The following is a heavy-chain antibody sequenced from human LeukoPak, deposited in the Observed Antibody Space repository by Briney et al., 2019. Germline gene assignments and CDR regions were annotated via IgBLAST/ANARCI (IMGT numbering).Heavy chain of an antibody. J-gene: IGHJ4*02. CDR3: ARAGEDDFWSGYASRDFDY. CDR2: ISSSSSYI. CDR1: GFTFSSYS. V-gene: IGHV3-21*01. Sequence: PGGSLGLSCAASGFTFSSYSMNWVRQAPGKGLEWVSSISSSSSYIYYADSVKGRFTISRDNAKNSLYLQMNSLRAEDTAVYYCARAGEDDFWSGYASRDFDYWGQGTLVTVSS. D-gene: IGHD3-3*01.